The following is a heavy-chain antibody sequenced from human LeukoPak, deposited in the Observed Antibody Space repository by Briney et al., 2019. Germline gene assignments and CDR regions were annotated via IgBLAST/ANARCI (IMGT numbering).Heavy chain of an antibody. CDR1: GFTFSNYG. CDR2: ISSSGGST. V-gene: IGHV3-23*01. D-gene: IGHD2-2*01. J-gene: IGHJ4*02. CDR3: AKRGLGSTSGAYFFDY. Sequence: GGSLRLSXAASGFTFSNYGMSWVRQAPGKGLEWISSISSSGGSTYYADSVKGRFTVSRDNSKNTLYVQMNSLRAEDPAVYYCAKRGLGSTSGAYFFDYWGQGTLVTVSS.